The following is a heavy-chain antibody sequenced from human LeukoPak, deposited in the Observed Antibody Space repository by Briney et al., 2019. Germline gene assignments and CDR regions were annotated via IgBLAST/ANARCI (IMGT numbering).Heavy chain of an antibody. V-gene: IGHV1-69*13. D-gene: IGHD6-13*01. J-gene: IGHJ5*02. Sequence: ASVKVSRKASGGTFSSYAISWVRQAPGQGLEWMGGIIPIFGSANYAQKFQGRVTITADESTSTAYMELSSLRSEDTAVYYCARGKILIAAAGDNWFDPWGQGTLVTVSS. CDR1: GGTFSSYA. CDR2: IIPIFGSA. CDR3: ARGKILIAAAGDNWFDP.